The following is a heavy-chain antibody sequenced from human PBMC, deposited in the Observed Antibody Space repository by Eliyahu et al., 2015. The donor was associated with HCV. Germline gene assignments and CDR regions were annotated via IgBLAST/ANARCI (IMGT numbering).Heavy chain of an antibody. CDR3: ARDSGRIRGQWLVRYKTNYFDY. D-gene: IGHD6-19*01. Sequence: QVQLVQSGAEVKKPGASVKVSCKASGYTFTGYYMHWVRQAPGQGLEWMGWINPNSGGTNYAQKFQGWVTMTRDTSISTAYMELSRLRSDDTAVYYCARDSGRIRGQWLVRYKTNYFDYWGQGTLVTVSS. CDR1: GYTFTGYY. V-gene: IGHV1-2*04. CDR2: INPNSGGT. J-gene: IGHJ4*02.